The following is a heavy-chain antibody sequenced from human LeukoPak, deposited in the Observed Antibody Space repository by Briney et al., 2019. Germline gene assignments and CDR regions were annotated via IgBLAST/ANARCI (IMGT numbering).Heavy chain of an antibody. V-gene: IGHV3-21*01. D-gene: IGHD4-23*01. CDR3: ARDRGGNEGYGMDF. Sequence: GGSLRLSCAASGFTFSNHRSNWVRQAPGKGLEWVSAINSRSPDIYYADSVKGRFTISRDNAENSLYLQMNSVRAEDTAVYYCARDRGGNEGYGMDFWGQGTTVT. J-gene: IGHJ6*02. CDR2: INSRSPDI. CDR1: GFTFSNHR.